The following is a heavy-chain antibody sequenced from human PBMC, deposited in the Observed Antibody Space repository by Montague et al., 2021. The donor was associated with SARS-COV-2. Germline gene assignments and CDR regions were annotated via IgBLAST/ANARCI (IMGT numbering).Heavy chain of an antibody. J-gene: IGHJ1*01. CDR2: VFWDDDQ. D-gene: IGHD1-1*01. CDR3: AQRPPYDRADFFPH. CDR1: GFSPTTNGVG. V-gene: IGHV2-5*02. Sequence: PVLVKPTQTLTLTCSFSGFSPTTNGVGVAWIRQRPGKALEWLALVFWDDDQRYSPSLNKRLTITKDNSKNQVVLTMPNMDPVDTAIYFCAQRPPYDRADFFPHWGPGTLVTVAS.